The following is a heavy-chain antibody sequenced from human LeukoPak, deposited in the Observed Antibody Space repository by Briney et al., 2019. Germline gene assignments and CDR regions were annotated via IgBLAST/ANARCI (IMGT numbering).Heavy chain of an antibody. D-gene: IGHD4-11*01. CDR3: ARVADYSNYGLRYYYMDV. V-gene: IGHV3-11*04. CDR1: GFTFSDYY. Sequence: GGSLRLSCAASGFTFSDYYMSWIRQAPGKGLEWVSYISSSGSTIYYADSVKGRFTISRDNAKNSLYLQMNSLRAEDTAVYYCARVADYSNYGLRYYYMDVWGKGTTVTVS. CDR2: ISSSGSTI. J-gene: IGHJ6*03.